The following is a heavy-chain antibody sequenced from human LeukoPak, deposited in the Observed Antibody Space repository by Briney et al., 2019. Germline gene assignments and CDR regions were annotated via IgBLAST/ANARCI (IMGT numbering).Heavy chain of an antibody. CDR3: ERRGEYEWGSFDI. CDR2: ISGSGEKT. Sequence: GGSLRLSCVASGFTFNRHAMNWVRQVPGKGLEWVSTISGSGEKTFYADSERGRFTIYRDNSKNTLDLQMNSLRDEDTAVYYCERRGEYEWGSFDIWGQGTMVTVSS. D-gene: IGHD1-26*01. V-gene: IGHV3-23*01. J-gene: IGHJ3*02. CDR1: GFTFNRHA.